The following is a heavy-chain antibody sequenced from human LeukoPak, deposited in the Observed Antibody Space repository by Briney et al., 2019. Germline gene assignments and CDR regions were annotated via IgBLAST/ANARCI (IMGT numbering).Heavy chain of an antibody. D-gene: IGHD5-18*01. CDR1: GFTFSRHA. V-gene: IGHV3-23*01. CDR2: LSGTGGST. Sequence: GGSLRLSCEASGFTFSRHAMSWVRQAPGKGLEWVSSLSGTGGSTYYADSVKGRLTVSRDNSRNMLYLEMNSLRAEDTAVYYCARETYSYGPGGFDYWGQGTLVTVSS. CDR3: ARETYSYGPGGFDY. J-gene: IGHJ4*02.